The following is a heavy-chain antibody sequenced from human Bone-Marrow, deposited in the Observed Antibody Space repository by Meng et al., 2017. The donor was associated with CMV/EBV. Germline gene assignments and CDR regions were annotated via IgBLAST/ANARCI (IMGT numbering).Heavy chain of an antibody. CDR1: GFTFSSYW. CDR2: INTDGSST. V-gene: IGHV3-74*01. J-gene: IGHJ5*01. Sequence: AVSGFTFSSYWMHWVRQAPGKGLVWVSRINTDGSSTNYAGSVKGRFTISRDNAKNTLYLQMNSLRAEDTAVYYCARAPYGANSWFDSWGQGTLVTVSS. D-gene: IGHD4-23*01. CDR3: ARAPYGANSWFDS.